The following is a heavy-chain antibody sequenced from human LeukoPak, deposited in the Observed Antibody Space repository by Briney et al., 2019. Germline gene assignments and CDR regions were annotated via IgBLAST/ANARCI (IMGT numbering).Heavy chain of an antibody. D-gene: IGHD4-17*01. V-gene: IGHV4-34*01. CDR3: APIFGDYSDFDS. Sequence: SETLSLTCAVYGGSFSNYYLSWVRQPPGKGLEWIGEITHHGRTNYNPSLKSRVTISVDTSKSQFSLRLSSVAAADTAVYYCAPIFGDYSDFDSWGQGTLVTVSS. CDR2: ITHHGRT. J-gene: IGHJ4*02. CDR1: GGSFSNYY.